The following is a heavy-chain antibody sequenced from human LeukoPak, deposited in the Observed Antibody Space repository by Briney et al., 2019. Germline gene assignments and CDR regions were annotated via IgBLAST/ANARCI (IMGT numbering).Heavy chain of an antibody. CDR1: GGSISSYY. CDR3: ARDPDYGGKTGFDY. V-gene: IGHV4-59*12. D-gene: IGHD4-23*01. J-gene: IGHJ4*02. CDR2: IYYSGST. Sequence: SETLSLTCTVSGGSISSYYWSWIRQPPGKGLEWIGYIYYSGSTYYNPSLKSRVTISVDTSKNQFSLELSSVTAADTAVYYCARDPDYGGKTGFDYWGQGTLVTVSS.